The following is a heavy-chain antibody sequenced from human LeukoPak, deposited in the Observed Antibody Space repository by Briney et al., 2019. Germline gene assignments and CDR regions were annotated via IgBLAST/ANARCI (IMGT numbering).Heavy chain of an antibody. Sequence: GGSLRLPCAASGFTFSSYWMSWVRQAPGKGLEWVANIKQDGSEKYYVDSVKGRFTISRDNAKNSLYLQMNSLRAEDTAVYYCARDRHDSSGYRKGNDAFDIWGQGTMVTVSS. CDR2: IKQDGSEK. CDR3: ARDRHDSSGYRKGNDAFDI. J-gene: IGHJ3*02. CDR1: GFTFSSYW. D-gene: IGHD3-22*01. V-gene: IGHV3-7*01.